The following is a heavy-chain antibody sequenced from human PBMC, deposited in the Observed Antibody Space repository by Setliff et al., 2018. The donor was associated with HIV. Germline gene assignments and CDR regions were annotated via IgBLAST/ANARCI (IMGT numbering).Heavy chain of an antibody. V-gene: IGHV1-46*01. J-gene: IGHJ3*02. CDR2: INPSGGGT. Sequence: ASVKVSCKASGYTFTSYYIHWVRQAPGQGLEWMGIINPSGGGTTYAQTFQDRVTMSRDTSTSTVYMELSSLRSEVTAVYYCAREALHAGGWRGAFDIWGQGTMVTVSS. CDR3: AREALHAGGWRGAFDI. D-gene: IGHD6-19*01. CDR1: GYTFTSYY.